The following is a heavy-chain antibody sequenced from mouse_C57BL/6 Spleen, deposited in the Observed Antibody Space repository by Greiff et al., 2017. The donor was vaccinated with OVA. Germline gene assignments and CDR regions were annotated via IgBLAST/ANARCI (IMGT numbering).Heavy chain of an antibody. CDR3: RDYGSSWAFAY. CDR2: IDPETGGT. D-gene: IGHD1-1*01. V-gene: IGHV1-15*01. J-gene: IGHJ3*01. CDR1: GYTFTDYE. Sequence: QVQLQQSGAELVRPGASVTLSCKASGYTFTDYEMHWVKQTPVHGLEWIGAIDPETGGTAYNQKFKGKAILTADKSSSTAYMELRSLTSEDSAVYYCRDYGSSWAFAYWGQGTLVTVSA.